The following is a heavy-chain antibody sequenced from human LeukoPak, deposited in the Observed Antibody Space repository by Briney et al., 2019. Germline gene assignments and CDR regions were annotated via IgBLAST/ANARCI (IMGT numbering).Heavy chain of an antibody. CDR2: IYPGDSET. CDR1: GYTFTSYW. J-gene: IGHJ4*02. V-gene: IGHV5-51*01. CDR3: ARWSVSGTVY. Sequence: GEALKIPCKASGYTFTSYWIGWVRQMPGKGLEWMGIIYPGDSETRYSPSFQGQVTISTDRSITTAYLQWSSVKASDTAMYYCARWSVSGTVYWGQGALVTVSS. D-gene: IGHD6-19*01.